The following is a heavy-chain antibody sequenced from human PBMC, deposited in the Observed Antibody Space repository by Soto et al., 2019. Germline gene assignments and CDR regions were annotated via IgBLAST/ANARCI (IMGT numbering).Heavy chain of an antibody. CDR3: ARGGKRFLEGVYRHRYYYGMDV. CDR2: IYHSGST. D-gene: IGHD3-3*01. V-gene: IGHV4-4*02. CDR1: GGSISSSNW. Sequence: SETLSLTCAVSGGSISSSNWWSWVRQPPGKGLEWIGEIYHSGSTNYNPSLKSRVTISVDKSKNQFSLKLSSVTAADTAVYYCARGGKRFLEGVYRHRYYYGMDVWGQVNTVTVSS. J-gene: IGHJ6*02.